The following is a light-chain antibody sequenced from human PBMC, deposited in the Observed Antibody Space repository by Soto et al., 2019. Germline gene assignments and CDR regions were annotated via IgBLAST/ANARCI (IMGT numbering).Light chain of an antibody. Sequence: QSALTQPPSASGSPGQSVTFSCIGTSSDVGAYNYVSWYQQHPGKAPKLMIYEVSKRSSGVPDRFSGSKSANTASLTVSGLQAEDEADYYCSSFAGSSNVIFGGGTKVTVL. CDR2: EVS. CDR1: SSDVGAYNY. CDR3: SSFAGSSNVI. V-gene: IGLV2-8*01. J-gene: IGLJ2*01.